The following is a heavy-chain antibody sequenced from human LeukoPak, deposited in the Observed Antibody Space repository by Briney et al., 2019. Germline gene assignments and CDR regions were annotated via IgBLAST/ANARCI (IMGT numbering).Heavy chain of an antibody. D-gene: IGHD3-10*01. V-gene: IGHV3-30*14. Sequence: PGGSLRLSCTVSGFGFNKYAMHWVRQAPGKGLEWVAVISHDGTTKFYANFVKGRSTISRGTSKVYLQMNNLRTEDTGTYYCARADELYFYASVPDHWGQGTLVTVSS. CDR3: ARADELYFYASVPDH. J-gene: IGHJ4*02. CDR1: GFGFNKYA. CDR2: ISHDGTTK.